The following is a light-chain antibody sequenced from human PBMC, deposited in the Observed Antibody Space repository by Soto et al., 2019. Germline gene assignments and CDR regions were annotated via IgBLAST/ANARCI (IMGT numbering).Light chain of an antibody. Sequence: QLVLTQSPSASASLGASVKLTCTLSSGHSSYAIAWHQQQPEKGPRYLMKLNSDGSHSKGDGIPDRFSGSSSGAERYLTISSLQSEDEADYYCQTWGTGILVVFGGRTKLTVL. J-gene: IGLJ2*01. CDR2: LNSDGSH. CDR3: QTWGTGILVV. CDR1: SGHSSYA. V-gene: IGLV4-69*01.